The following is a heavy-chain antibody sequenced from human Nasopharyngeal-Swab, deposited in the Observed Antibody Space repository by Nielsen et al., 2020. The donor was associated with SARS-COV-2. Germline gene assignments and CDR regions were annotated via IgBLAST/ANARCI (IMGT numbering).Heavy chain of an antibody. Sequence: GESLKISCAASGFTFSSYWMSWVRQAPGKGLEWVANIKQGGSEKYYVDSVKGRFTISRDNAKNSLYLQMNSLRAEDTAVFYCARVGYNWNSGYFQHWGQGTLVTVSS. J-gene: IGHJ1*01. CDR1: GFTFSSYW. CDR2: IKQGGSEK. D-gene: IGHD1-7*01. CDR3: ARVGYNWNSGYFQH. V-gene: IGHV3-7*03.